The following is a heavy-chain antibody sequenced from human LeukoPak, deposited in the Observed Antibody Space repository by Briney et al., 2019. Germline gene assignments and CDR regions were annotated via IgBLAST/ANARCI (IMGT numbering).Heavy chain of an antibody. D-gene: IGHD6-13*01. CDR3: AKTGAAAGTDFDY. V-gene: IGHV1-69*13. CDR2: IIPIFGTA. Sequence: GASVKVSCKASGGAFSSYAISWVRQAPGQGLEWMGGIIPIFGTANYAQKFQGRVTITADESTSTAYMELSSLRSEDTAVYYCAKTGAAAGTDFDYWGQGTLVTVSS. J-gene: IGHJ4*02. CDR1: GGAFSSYA.